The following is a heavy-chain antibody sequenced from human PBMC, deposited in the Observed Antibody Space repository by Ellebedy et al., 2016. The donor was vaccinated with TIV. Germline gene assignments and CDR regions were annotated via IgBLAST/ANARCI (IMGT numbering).Heavy chain of an antibody. D-gene: IGHD6-13*01. CDR3: ARVPIATEEAFDY. Sequence: SETLSLTXTVSGGSISSYYWNWIRQPPGKGLEWIGYIYYSGSTNYNPSLKSRVTISVDTSKNQFSLKLSSVTAADTAVYYCARVPIATEEAFDYWGQGTLVTVSS. J-gene: IGHJ4*02. CDR2: IYYSGST. CDR1: GGSISSYY. V-gene: IGHV4-59*13.